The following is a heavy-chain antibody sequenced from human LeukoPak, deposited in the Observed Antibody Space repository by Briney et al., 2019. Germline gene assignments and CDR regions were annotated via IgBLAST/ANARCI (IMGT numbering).Heavy chain of an antibody. V-gene: IGHV4-59*08. CDR3: ARQRSYYDSSGTFDY. J-gene: IGHJ4*02. CDR2: IPTSGVI. CDR1: GDSIRNSY. D-gene: IGHD3-22*01. Sequence: PSETLSLTCTVSGDSIRNSYWSWIRQPPGKGLEWTGYIPTSGVINYNPSLKSRVTISLQTSKNQVSLKVNSVTAADTAVYYCARQRSYYDSSGTFDYWGQGTLVTVSS.